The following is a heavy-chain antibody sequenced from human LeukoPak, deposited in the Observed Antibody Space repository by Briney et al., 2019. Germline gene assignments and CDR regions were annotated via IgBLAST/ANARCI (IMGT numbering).Heavy chain of an antibody. V-gene: IGHV4-34*01. CDR1: GGSFSGYY. Sequence: SETLSLTCAVYGGSFSGYYWSWIRQPPGKGLEWIGEINHSGSTNYNPSLKSRVTISVDTSKNQCSLKLSSVTAADTAVYYCARAEPTTRLDYWGQETLVTVSS. D-gene: IGHD5-12*01. J-gene: IGHJ4*02. CDR2: INHSGST. CDR3: ARAEPTTRLDY.